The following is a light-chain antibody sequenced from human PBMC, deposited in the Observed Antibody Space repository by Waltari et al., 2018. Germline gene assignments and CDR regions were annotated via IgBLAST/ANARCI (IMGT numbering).Light chain of an antibody. CDR1: QGISKS. V-gene: IGKV1-NL1*01. CDR2: VAS. CDR3: QQYYTTPLT. J-gene: IGKJ1*01. Sequence: DIQMTQSTSSLSASVGDIITITCRASQGISKSLAWYQQKPEKAHKLLLYVASVLETGVPSRFSGSGSATYYTLTISGLQPEDFATYYCQQYYTTPLTFGQGTKVEVK.